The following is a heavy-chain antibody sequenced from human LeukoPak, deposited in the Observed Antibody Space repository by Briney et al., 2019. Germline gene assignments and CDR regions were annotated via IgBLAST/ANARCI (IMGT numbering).Heavy chain of an antibody. CDR3: VKDSPPRRPFFVVVVDFFDY. CDR1: GFTFSSYA. J-gene: IGHJ4*02. CDR2: ISGSGGST. Sequence: PGGSLRLSCAASGFTFSSYAMSWVRQAPGKGLEWVSAISGSGGSTYYADSVKGRFTISRDNSKNTLYLQMNSLRAEDTAVYYCVKDSPPRRPFFVVVVDFFDYWGQGTLVTVSS. V-gene: IGHV3-23*01. D-gene: IGHD3-22*01.